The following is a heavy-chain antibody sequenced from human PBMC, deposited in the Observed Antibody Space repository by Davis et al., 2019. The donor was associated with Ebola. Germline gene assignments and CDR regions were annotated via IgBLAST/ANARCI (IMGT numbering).Heavy chain of an antibody. Sequence: ASVKVSCKVSGYTLTELSMHWVRQAPGKGLEWMGGFDPEDGETIYAQKFQGRVTITADKSTSTAYMELSSLRSEDTAVYYCARADSSGWYIRFDYWGQGTLVTVSS. CDR3: ARADSSGWYIRFDY. D-gene: IGHD6-19*01. CDR2: FDPEDGET. V-gene: IGHV1-24*01. J-gene: IGHJ4*02. CDR1: GYTLTELS.